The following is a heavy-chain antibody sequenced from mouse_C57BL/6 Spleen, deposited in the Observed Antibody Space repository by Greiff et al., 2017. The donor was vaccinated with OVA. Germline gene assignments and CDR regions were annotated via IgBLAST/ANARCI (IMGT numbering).Heavy chain of an antibody. D-gene: IGHD3-2*02. CDR3: AYSSGYRYYFDY. CDR1: GYTFTSYW. J-gene: IGHJ2*01. Sequence: QQPGAELVRPGSSVKLSCKASGYTFTSYWMHWVKQRPIQGLEWIGNIDPSDSETHYNQKFKDKATLTVDKSSSTAYMQLSSLTSEDSAVYYCAYSSGYRYYFDYWGQGTTLTVSS. V-gene: IGHV1-52*01. CDR2: IDPSDSET.